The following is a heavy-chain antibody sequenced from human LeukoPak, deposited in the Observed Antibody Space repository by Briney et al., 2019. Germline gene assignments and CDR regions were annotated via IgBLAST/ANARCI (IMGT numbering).Heavy chain of an antibody. Sequence: ASVKVSCKVSGFTLANLSMHWVRQAPGKGLEWVGGFDRKNGDTIYAQRFRGRVTLTEDTSTGTAYMDLSSLSADDTAVYYCATGVFCATTTCPGYQHYYYFMDVWGKGTTVTVSS. CDR3: ATGVFCATTTCPGYQHYYYFMDV. V-gene: IGHV1-24*01. CDR2: FDRKNGDT. J-gene: IGHJ6*03. CDR1: GFTLANLS. D-gene: IGHD2-2*01.